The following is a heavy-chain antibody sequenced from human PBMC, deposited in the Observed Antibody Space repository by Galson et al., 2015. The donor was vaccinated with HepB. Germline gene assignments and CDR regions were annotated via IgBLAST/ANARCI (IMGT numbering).Heavy chain of an antibody. CDR1: GFPFSSYS. CDR2: ITSSSSTI. Sequence: SLRLSCAASGFPFSSYSMNWVRQAPGKGLEWVSYITSSSSTIYYADSVKGRFTISRDNAKSSLYLQMNSLRDEDTAVYYCARDPDGGNGFDYWGQGTLVTVSS. V-gene: IGHV3-48*02. J-gene: IGHJ4*02. D-gene: IGHD4-23*01. CDR3: ARDPDGGNGFDY.